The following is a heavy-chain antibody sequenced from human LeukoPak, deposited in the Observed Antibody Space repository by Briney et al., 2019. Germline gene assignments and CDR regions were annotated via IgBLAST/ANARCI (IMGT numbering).Heavy chain of an antibody. J-gene: IGHJ3*02. V-gene: IGHV1-46*01. CDR1: GYTFTSYY. Sequence: GASVKVSCKASGYTFTSYYMHWVRQAPGQGLEWRGIINPSGGSTSYAQKFQGRVTMTRDMSTSTVYMELSSLRSEDTAVYYCASSALGGYDAFDIWGQGTMVTVSS. D-gene: IGHD3-16*01. CDR2: INPSGGST. CDR3: ASSALGGYDAFDI.